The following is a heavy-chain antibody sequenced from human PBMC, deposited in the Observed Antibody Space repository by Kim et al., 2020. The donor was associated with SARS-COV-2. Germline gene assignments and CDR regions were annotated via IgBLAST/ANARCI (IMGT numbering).Heavy chain of an antibody. J-gene: IGHJ6*02. Sequence: AQEFQGRVTMTRDTSTSTVYMELSSLRSEDTAVYYCARDDVTNCYYGMDVWGQGTTVTVSS. D-gene: IGHD4-4*01. V-gene: IGHV1-46*01. CDR3: ARDDVTNCYYGMDV.